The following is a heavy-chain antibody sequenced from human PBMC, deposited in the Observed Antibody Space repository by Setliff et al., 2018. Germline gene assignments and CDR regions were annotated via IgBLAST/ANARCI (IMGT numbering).Heavy chain of an antibody. J-gene: IGHJ4*02. V-gene: IGHV3-33*08. CDR2: IWDDGGNK. CDR1: GFTFSTYR. D-gene: IGHD2-15*01. Sequence: LRLSCAASGFTFSTYRMHWVRQAPGKGLEWVAVIWDDGGNKYHADSVKGRFTISRDNSKNTLYLQMNSLRPDDTAVYHCARSDGGSSGPDYWGQGTLVTVSS. CDR3: ARSDGGSSGPDY.